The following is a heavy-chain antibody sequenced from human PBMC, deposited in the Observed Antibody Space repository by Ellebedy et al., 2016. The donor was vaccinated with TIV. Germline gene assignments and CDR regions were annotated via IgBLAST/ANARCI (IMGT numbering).Heavy chain of an antibody. CDR2: ISRLDDST. D-gene: IGHD4-17*01. CDR1: GFTFSNYV. Sequence: GGSLRLXXSASGFTFSNYVMSWVRQAPGKGLKWVSGISRLDDSTYYADSVKGRFTISRDNPKNTLYLQMNNLRAEDTAVYYCAKDRDDDGDYVFDSWGQGILVTVSS. CDR3: AKDRDDDGDYVFDS. J-gene: IGHJ4*02. V-gene: IGHV3-23*01.